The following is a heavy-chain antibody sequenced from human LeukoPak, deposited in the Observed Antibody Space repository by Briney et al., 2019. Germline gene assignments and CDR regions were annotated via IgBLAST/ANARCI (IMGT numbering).Heavy chain of an antibody. V-gene: IGHV3-74*01. CDR3: ARSNSPYFFDY. CDR2: INNAGSTT. D-gene: IGHD4-23*01. CDR1: GFTFSSYW. Sequence: GGSLRLSCAASGFTFSSYWMHWVRQAPGKGLVWVSRINNAGSTTRYADSVKGRFTISRDNAKNTLDLQMNRLRAEITAMYYCARSNSPYFFDYWGQGTLVTVSS. J-gene: IGHJ4*02.